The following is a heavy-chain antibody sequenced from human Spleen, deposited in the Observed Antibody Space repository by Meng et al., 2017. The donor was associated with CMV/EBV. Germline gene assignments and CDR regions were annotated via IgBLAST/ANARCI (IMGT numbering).Heavy chain of an antibody. V-gene: IGHV4-34*01. Sequence: SETLSLTCAVHGGSFSGHYWSWIRQPPGKGLEWIGEINHSGSTNYNPSLKSRVTISVDTSKNQFSLKLSSVTAADTAVYYCARGHSPPTYYDFWSGYYPTGFDPWGQGTLVTVSS. CDR1: GGSFSGHY. D-gene: IGHD3-3*01. J-gene: IGHJ5*02. CDR3: ARGHSPPTYYDFWSGYYPTGFDP. CDR2: INHSGST.